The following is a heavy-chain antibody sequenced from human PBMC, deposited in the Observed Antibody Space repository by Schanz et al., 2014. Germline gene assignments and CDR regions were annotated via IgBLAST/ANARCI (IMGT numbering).Heavy chain of an antibody. J-gene: IGHJ4*02. CDR2: IYKSGSA. V-gene: IGHV3-66*02. CDR1: GFNVNKSY. CDR3: ARDSAGTTFGVLDS. Sequence: EVQVVESGGGLVQPGGSLRLSCVASGFNVNKSYVSWVRQAPGKGLEWVSLIYKSGSAFYADSVKGRLTISRDNSKNTVYLEMNRLRTEDTALYYCARDSAGTTFGVLDSWGQGTLVTVSS. D-gene: IGHD1-1*01.